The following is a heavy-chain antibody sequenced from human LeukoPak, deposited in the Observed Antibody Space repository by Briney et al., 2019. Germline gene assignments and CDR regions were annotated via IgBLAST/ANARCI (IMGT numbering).Heavy chain of an antibody. D-gene: IGHD3-10*01. Sequence: ASVTVSCRASGYTFTGYYMHWVRQAPGQGLEWMGWINPNSGGTNYAQKFQGRVTMTRDTSISTAYMELSRLRSGDTAVYYCARGTVRGDENDYWGQGTLVTVSS. CDR3: ARGTVRGDENDY. V-gene: IGHV1-2*02. CDR1: GYTFTGYY. J-gene: IGHJ4*02. CDR2: INPNSGGT.